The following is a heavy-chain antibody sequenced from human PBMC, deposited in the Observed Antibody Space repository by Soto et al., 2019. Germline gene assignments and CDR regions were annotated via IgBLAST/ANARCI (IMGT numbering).Heavy chain of an antibody. V-gene: IGHV4-34*01. D-gene: IGHD1-26*01. J-gene: IGHJ4*02. Sequence: PSETLSLTCAVCGGSFSGYYWSWIRQPPGKGLEWIGEINHSGSTNYNPSLKSRVTISVDTSKNQFSLQLNSVIPEDTAVYYCAGMQEGALAYWGQGTLVTVSS. CDR2: INHSGST. CDR3: AGMQEGALAY. CDR1: GGSFSGYY.